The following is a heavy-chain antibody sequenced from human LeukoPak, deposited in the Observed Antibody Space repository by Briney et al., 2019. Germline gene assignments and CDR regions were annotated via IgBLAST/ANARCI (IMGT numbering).Heavy chain of an antibody. D-gene: IGHD3-10*01. CDR3: ARGFYYGSGITDQTVRSDAFDI. CDR1: GGSISSYY. CDR2: IYYSGST. J-gene: IGHJ3*02. Sequence: PSETLSLTCTVSGGSISSYYWSWIRQPPGKGLEWIGYIYYSGSTNYSPSLKSRVTISVDTSKNQFSLKLSSVTAADTAVYYCARGFYYGSGITDQTVRSDAFDIWGQGTMVTVSS. V-gene: IGHV4-59*01.